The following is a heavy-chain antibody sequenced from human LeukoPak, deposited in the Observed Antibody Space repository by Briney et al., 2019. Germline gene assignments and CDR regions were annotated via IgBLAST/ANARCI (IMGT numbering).Heavy chain of an antibody. Sequence: ASVKVSCKASGYTFTSYDINWVRQATGQGLEWMGWMNTNSGNTGYAQKFQGRVTMTRNTSISTAYMELSSLRSEDTAVYYCARGTVAAGIHYGMDVWGQGTTVTVSS. CDR3: ARGTVAAGIHYGMDV. CDR2: MNTNSGNT. J-gene: IGHJ6*02. V-gene: IGHV1-8*01. CDR1: GYTFTSYD. D-gene: IGHD6-25*01.